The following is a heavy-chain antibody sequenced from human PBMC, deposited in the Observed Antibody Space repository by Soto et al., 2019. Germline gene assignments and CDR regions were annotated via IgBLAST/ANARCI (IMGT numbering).Heavy chain of an antibody. CDR1: GFSFNSYA. D-gene: IGHD5-12*01. V-gene: IGHV3-30*04. CDR3: ARDRSSSGYDYGDY. CDR2: ISFDGRNK. J-gene: IGHJ4*02. Sequence: QVQLVESGGGVVQPGRSLRLSCAASGFSFNSYAMHWVRQAPGRGLEWVAVISFDGRNKYYADSVKGRFTISRDNYKNTLYLQMNSLRAEDTAVFYCARDRSSSGYDYGDYWGQGTLVTVSS.